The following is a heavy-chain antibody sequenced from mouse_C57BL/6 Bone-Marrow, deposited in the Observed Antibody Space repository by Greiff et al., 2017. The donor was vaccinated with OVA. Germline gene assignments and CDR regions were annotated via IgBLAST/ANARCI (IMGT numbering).Heavy chain of an antibody. J-gene: IGHJ4*01. Sequence: EVKLEESGGGLVQPGGSLKLSCAASGFTFSDYYMYWVRQTPEKRLEWVAYISNGGGSTYYPDTVKGRFTISRDNAKNTLYLQMSRLKSEGTAMYYCASHLSQYDAIDYWGKGTSVTASS. CDR2: ISNGGGST. CDR3: ASHLSQYDAIDY. CDR1: GFTFSDYY. V-gene: IGHV5-12*01. D-gene: IGHD6-2*01.